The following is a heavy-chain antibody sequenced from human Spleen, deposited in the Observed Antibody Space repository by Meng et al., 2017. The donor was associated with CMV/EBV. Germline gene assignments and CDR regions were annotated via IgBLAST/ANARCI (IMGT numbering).Heavy chain of an antibody. CDR2: ISSSSSYI. CDR3: ARAAGSLTATGHGVDV. CDR1: GFTFSSYS. Sequence: GGSLRLSCAASGFTFSSYSMNWVRQAPGKGLEWVSSISSSSSYIYYADSVKGRFTISRDNAKNSLYLQMNSLRAEDTAVYYCARAAGSLTATGHGVDVWGQGTTVTVSS. V-gene: IGHV3-21*01. D-gene: IGHD1-1*01. J-gene: IGHJ6*02.